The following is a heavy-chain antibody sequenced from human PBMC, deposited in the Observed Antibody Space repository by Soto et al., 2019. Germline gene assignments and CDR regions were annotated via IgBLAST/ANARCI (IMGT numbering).Heavy chain of an antibody. CDR1: GGSISSGDYY. CDR2: IYYSGST. CDR3: ARHDSSSYYYN. V-gene: IGHV4-30-4*01. J-gene: IGHJ4*02. Sequence: QVQLQESGPGLVKPSQTLSLTCTVSGGSISSGDYYWSWIRQPPGKGLEWIGYIYYSGSTYYNPSLKTRVTISVGTSKNQFSLKLSSVTAADPAVYYCARHDSSSYYYNWGQGTLVTVSS. D-gene: IGHD3-22*01.